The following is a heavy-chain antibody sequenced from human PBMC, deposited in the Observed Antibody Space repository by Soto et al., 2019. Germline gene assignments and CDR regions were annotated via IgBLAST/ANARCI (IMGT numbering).Heavy chain of an antibody. D-gene: IGHD3-16*01. CDR2: ITPLYGTK. J-gene: IGHJ5*02. CDR3: ARWGTFKHFDP. V-gene: IGHV1-69*12. CDR1: GGTFSSYS. Sequence: QVQLVQSGPEMQEPGSSVKVYCTTSGGTFSSYSLNWVRQAPGQGLEWMGVITPLYGTKTYAQRFRGRVTSAEDEAMSTVCMERTRATSDDTVVYFCARWGTFKHFDPCGQGTLVTVSS.